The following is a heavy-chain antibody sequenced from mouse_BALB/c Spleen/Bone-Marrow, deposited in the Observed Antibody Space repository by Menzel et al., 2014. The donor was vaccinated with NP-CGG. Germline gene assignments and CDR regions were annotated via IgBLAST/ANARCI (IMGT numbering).Heavy chain of an antibody. V-gene: IGHV7-3*02. Sequence: EVMLVESGGGLVQPGGSLRLSCATSYFTFTDYYMSWVRQPPGKALEWLGFIRNKANGYTTEYSASVKGRFTISRDNSQSILYLQMNTLRAEDSATYYCARDTYGRNSWGQGTTLTVSS. CDR3: ARDTYGRNS. CDR2: IRNKANGYTT. J-gene: IGHJ2*01. D-gene: IGHD1-1*01. CDR1: YFTFTDYY.